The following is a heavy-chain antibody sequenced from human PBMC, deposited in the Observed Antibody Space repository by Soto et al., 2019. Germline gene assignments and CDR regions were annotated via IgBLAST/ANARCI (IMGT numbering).Heavy chain of an antibody. CDR1: GYTFTSFD. CDR2: MNPNSGDT. D-gene: IGHD4-4*01. J-gene: IGHJ5*02. V-gene: IGHV1-8*01. Sequence: ASVKVSCKASGYTFTSFDINWVRQATGQGLEWMGWMNPNSGDTGYAQRFQGRVTMTRNTSISTAYMELSSLKSEDTAVYYRARAPSNYGRGTNWFDPWGQGTLVTVSS. CDR3: ARAPSNYGRGTNWFDP.